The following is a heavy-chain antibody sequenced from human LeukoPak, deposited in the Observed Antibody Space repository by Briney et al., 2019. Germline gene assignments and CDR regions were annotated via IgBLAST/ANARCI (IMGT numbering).Heavy chain of an antibody. Sequence: GGSLRLSCAASGFTFSSYAMSWVRQAPGKGLEWASTLSGSGGNTYYADSVKGRVTISRDNSKNTLYLQMNSLRAEDTAVYHCAKGSYYYDSADYFDYWGQGTLVTVSS. V-gene: IGHV3-23*01. J-gene: IGHJ4*02. CDR2: LSGSGGNT. D-gene: IGHD3-22*01. CDR3: AKGSYYYDSADYFDY. CDR1: GFTFSSYA.